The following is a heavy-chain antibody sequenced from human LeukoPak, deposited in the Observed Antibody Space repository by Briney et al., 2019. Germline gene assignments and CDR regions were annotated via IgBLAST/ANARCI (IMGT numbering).Heavy chain of an antibody. CDR1: AFTFSSYS. Sequence: GRSLRLSCAASAFTFSSYSMSSVSQAPGKGLEWVSAVSGSGASTYYADSVMGRFTISRDNSKNTLYLQLNSLRAEDTAVDYCAKSISSNYAFATTAFDYWGQGTLVTVSS. CDR2: VSGSGAST. V-gene: IGHV3-23*01. CDR3: AKSISSNYAFATTAFDY. J-gene: IGHJ4*02. D-gene: IGHD4-11*01.